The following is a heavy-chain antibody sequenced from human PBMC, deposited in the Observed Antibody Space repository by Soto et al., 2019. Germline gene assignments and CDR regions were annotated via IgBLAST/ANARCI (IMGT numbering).Heavy chain of an antibody. V-gene: IGHV4-59*08. J-gene: IGHJ3*02. CDR3: ARRKGGLVGGPENDAFDI. Sequence: SETLSLTCTVSGGSISSYYWSWIRQPPGKGLEWIGYIYYSGSTNYNPSLKSRVTISVDTSKNQFSLKLSSVTAADTAVYYCARRKGGLVGGPENDAFDIWGQGTMVTVSS. D-gene: IGHD3-10*01. CDR2: IYYSGST. CDR1: GGSISSYY.